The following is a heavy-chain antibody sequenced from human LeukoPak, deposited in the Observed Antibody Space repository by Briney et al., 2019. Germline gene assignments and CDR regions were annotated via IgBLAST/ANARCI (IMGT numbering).Heavy chain of an antibody. CDR2: IRYDGSNK. CDR1: GFTFSSYG. CDR3: YADIVTVPAPDY. D-gene: IGHD2-2*01. V-gene: IGHV3-30*02. Sequence: GGSLRLSCAASGFTFSSYGMHWVRQAPGKGLEWVAFIRYDGSNKYYADSVKGRFTISRDSSKTTLSLQMNSLRAEDTAVYYCYADIVTVPAPDYWGQGALVIVSS. J-gene: IGHJ4*02.